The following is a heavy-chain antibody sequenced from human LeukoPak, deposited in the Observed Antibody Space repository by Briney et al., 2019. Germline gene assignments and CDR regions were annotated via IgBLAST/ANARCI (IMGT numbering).Heavy chain of an antibody. CDR3: ARGPLYSSGGKPYYFDY. CDR2: MNPNSDNT. V-gene: IGHV1-8*03. D-gene: IGHD6-19*01. J-gene: IGHJ4*02. CDR1: GYTFTSYD. Sequence: GASVKVSCKASGYTFTSYDINWVRQATGQGLEWMGWMNPNSDNTGYAQKFQGRVTITRNTSISTAYMELSSLRSEDTAVYYCARGPLYSSGGKPYYFDYWGQGTLVTVSS.